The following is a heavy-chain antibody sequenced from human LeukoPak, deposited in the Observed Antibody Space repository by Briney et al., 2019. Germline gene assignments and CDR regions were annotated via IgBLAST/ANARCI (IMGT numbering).Heavy chain of an antibody. J-gene: IGHJ5*02. Sequence: SETLSLTCTVSGGSISSYYWSWIRQPPGKGLEWIGYIYYSGSTNYNPSLKSRVTISVDTSKNQFSLKLSSVTAADAAVYYCARALRNCSGGSCYSGWFDPWGQGTLVTVSS. CDR1: GGSISSYY. D-gene: IGHD2-15*01. CDR2: IYYSGST. V-gene: IGHV4-59*08. CDR3: ARALRNCSGGSCYSGWFDP.